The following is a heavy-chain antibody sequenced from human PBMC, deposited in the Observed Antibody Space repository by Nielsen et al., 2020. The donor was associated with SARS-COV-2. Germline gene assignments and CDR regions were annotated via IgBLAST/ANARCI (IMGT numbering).Heavy chain of an antibody. Sequence: ASVKVSCKASGYTFTSYYMHWVRRVPGQGLEWMGIINPSGGSTSYAQKFQGRVTMTRDTSTSTVYMELSSLRSEDTAVYYCAMSSSWYASYYYYGMDVWGQGTTVTVSS. CDR2: INPSGGST. J-gene: IGHJ6*02. CDR3: AMSSSWYASYYYYGMDV. CDR1: GYTFTSYY. V-gene: IGHV1-46*01. D-gene: IGHD6-13*01.